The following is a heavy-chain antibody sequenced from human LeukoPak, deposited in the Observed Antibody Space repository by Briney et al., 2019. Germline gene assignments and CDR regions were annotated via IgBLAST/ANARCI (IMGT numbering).Heavy chain of an antibody. CDR2: ISGGGDST. Sequence: GGSLRLSCAASGFTFSTYAMSWVRQAPGKGLEGVSAISGGGDSTYYADSVKGRFTVSRDNTKNTLYLKMNSLRVDNTAVYYCAKDRGGSGNSVACNEYDPWGQGTLVTVCS. V-gene: IGHV3-23*01. J-gene: IGHJ5*02. D-gene: IGHD2/OR15-2a*01. CDR3: AKDRGGSGNSVACNEYDP. CDR1: GFTFSTYA.